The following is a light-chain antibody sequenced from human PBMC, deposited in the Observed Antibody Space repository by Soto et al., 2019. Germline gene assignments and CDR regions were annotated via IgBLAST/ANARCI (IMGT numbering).Light chain of an antibody. Sequence: DIQRTQSPSSLSASVGDRVTITCRASQSIRRSLNWYQQKPGKAPKLLIYAASSLQSGAPSRFSGSGSGTEFTLTISSLQPDDFATYYCQQYKSYETFGQGPK. V-gene: IGKV1-17*01. CDR3: QQYKSYET. J-gene: IGKJ1*01. CDR1: QSIRRS. CDR2: AAS.